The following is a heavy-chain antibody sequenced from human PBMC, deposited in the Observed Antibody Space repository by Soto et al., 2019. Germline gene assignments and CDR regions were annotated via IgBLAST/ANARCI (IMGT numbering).Heavy chain of an antibody. CDR3: AGRQPHPGHFYYYYYGMDV. D-gene: IGHD2-8*02. CDR2: ISGSGGST. Sequence: PGGSLRLSCAASGFTFSSYAMSWVRQAPGKGLEWVSAISGSGGSTYYADSVKGRFTISRDNSKNTLYLQMNSLRAEDTAVYYCAGRQPHPGHFYYYYYGMDVWGQGTTVTVSS. J-gene: IGHJ6*02. CDR1: GFTFSSYA. V-gene: IGHV3-23*01.